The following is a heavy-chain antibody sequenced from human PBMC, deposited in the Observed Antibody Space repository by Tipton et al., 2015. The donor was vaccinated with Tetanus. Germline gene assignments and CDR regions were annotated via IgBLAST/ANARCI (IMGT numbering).Heavy chain of an antibody. CDR1: GFTFIGYY. CDR3: ARDRGDYIYYGMDV. CDR2: IDPNSGGT. V-gene: IGHV1-2*02. Sequence: QVQLVQSGAEVKKPGASVKVSCKASGFTFIGYYMYWVRQAPGQGLEWMGWIDPNSGGTVYAQKFQGRVTMTRDTSISTAYMDLRSLRSDDTAVYYCARDRGDYIYYGMDVWGPGTTVTVS. D-gene: IGHD3-22*01. J-gene: IGHJ6*02.